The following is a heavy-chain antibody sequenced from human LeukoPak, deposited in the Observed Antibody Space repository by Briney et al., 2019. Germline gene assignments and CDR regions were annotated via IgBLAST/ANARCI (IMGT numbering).Heavy chain of an antibody. D-gene: IGHD3-10*01. CDR1: GYTFTSYD. Sequence: ASVKVSCKASGYTFTSYDINWVRQATGQGLEWLGYMNPNSGYTGYAQKFQGRVTITSDTSINTVYMELSSLRSEDTAVYYCAREPRRFGDWGQGTLVTVSS. CDR2: MNPNSGYT. J-gene: IGHJ1*01. V-gene: IGHV1-8*01. CDR3: AREPRRFGD.